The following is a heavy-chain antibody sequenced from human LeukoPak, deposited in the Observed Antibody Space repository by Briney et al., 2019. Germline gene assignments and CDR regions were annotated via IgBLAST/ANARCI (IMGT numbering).Heavy chain of an antibody. J-gene: IGHJ4*02. CDR2: MNPNSGNT. Sequence: ASVKVSCKASGYTLTSYDINWVRQATGQGLEWMGWMNPNSGNTGYAQKFQGRVTITRNTSISTAYMELSSLRSEDTAVYYCARGLSSSWYGFGLDYWGQGTLVTVSS. D-gene: IGHD6-13*01. CDR3: ARGLSSSWYGFGLDY. CDR1: GYTLTSYD. V-gene: IGHV1-8*03.